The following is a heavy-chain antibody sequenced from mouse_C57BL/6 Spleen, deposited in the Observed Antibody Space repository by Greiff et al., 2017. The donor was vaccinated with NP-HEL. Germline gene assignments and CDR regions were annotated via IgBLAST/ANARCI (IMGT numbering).Heavy chain of an antibody. CDR3: ARCGDGYYEGYFDV. CDR1: GFTFTDYY. CDR2: IRNKANGYTT. D-gene: IGHD2-3*01. V-gene: IGHV7-3*01. J-gene: IGHJ1*03. Sequence: EVKLVESGGGLVQPGGSLSLSCAASGFTFTDYYMSWVRQPPGKALEWLGFIRNKANGYTTEYSASVKGRFTISRDNSQSILYLQMNALRAEDSATYYCARCGDGYYEGYFDVWGTGTTVTVSS.